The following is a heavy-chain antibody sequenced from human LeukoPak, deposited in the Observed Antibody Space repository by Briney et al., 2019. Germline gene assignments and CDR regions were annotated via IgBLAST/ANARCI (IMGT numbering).Heavy chain of an antibody. D-gene: IGHD3-9*01. V-gene: IGHV1-8*03. CDR1: GYTFINHD. CDR3: ARGEGYYVLRYSDWSLGSWFDP. Sequence: ASVKVSCKGYGYTFINHDIDWVRQAAGQGLEWMGWMNSNSGNTGYAQKFQGRVTFTRDTSISTAYMELYSLTSDDTAVYYCARGEGYYVLRYSDWSLGSWFDPWGQGTLVTVSS. CDR2: MNSNSGNT. J-gene: IGHJ5*02.